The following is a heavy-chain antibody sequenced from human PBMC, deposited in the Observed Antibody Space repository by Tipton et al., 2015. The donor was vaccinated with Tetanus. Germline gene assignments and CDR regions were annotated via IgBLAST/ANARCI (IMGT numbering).Heavy chain of an antibody. V-gene: IGHV4-34*01. Sequence: LRLSCAVYGASFSDYYWSWIRQAPGKGLEWIGEINHSGSTNHNPSLKSRVTLSVDTSKNQFSLKLNSVTAADTAMYYCARGVPYSTTMGSDWFDPWGQGTLVTVSS. J-gene: IGHJ5*02. CDR3: ARGVPYSTTMGSDWFDP. CDR2: INHSGST. D-gene: IGHD2-2*01. CDR1: GASFSDYY.